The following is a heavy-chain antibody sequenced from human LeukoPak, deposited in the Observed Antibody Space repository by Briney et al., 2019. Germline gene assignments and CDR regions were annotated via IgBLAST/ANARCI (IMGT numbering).Heavy chain of an antibody. V-gene: IGHV4-34*01. CDR3: ARGYSNYPSFDY. Sequence: PSETLSLTCAVYGGSFSGYYWSWIRQPPGKGLEWIGEINHSGSTNYNPSLKSRVTISVDTSKNQFSLKLSSVTAADTAVYYCARGYSNYPSFDYWGQGTLVTVSS. CDR1: GGSFSGYY. D-gene: IGHD4-11*01. CDR2: INHSGST. J-gene: IGHJ4*02.